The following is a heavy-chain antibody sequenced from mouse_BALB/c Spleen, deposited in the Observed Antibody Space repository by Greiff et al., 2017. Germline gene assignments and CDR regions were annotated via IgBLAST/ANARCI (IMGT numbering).Heavy chain of an antibody. V-gene: IGHV3-8*02. J-gene: IGHJ3*01. Sequence: EVKLEESGPSLVKPSQTLSLTCSVTGDSITSGYWNWIRKFPGNKLEYMGYISHSGSTYNNPTLNSRISTTRDTSTNQYYLQLNSVTTEDTATYYCAREKEIYYDYGGGAWFAYWGQGTLVTVSA. D-gene: IGHD2-4*01. CDR2: ISHSGST. CDR1: GDSITSGY. CDR3: AREKEIYYDYGGGAWFAY.